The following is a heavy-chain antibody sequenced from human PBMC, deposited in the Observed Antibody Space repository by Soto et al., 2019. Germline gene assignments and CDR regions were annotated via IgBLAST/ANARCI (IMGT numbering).Heavy chain of an antibody. V-gene: IGHV4-59*02. D-gene: IGHD3-10*01. CDR2: TSHSGST. CDR3: VTGSGSSTSDAFDI. Sequence: QVQLQGSGPGLVKPSETLSLTCTVFAGSVTTYYWTWIRQPPGKGLEWIGFTSHSGSTNYNPSFMSRVAMSLDTANNRFSLRLNSVTAADTAVYYCVTGSGSSTSDAFDIWDRGTMVTVSS. CDR1: AGSVTTYY. J-gene: IGHJ3*02.